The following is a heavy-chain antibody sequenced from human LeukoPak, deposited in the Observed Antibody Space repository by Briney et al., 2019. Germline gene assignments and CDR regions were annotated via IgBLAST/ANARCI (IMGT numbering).Heavy chain of an antibody. D-gene: IGHD3-22*01. CDR2: IYYSGST. V-gene: IGHV4-59*08. J-gene: IGHJ4*02. Sequence: SETLSLTCTVSGGSLSSYYWSWIRQPPGKGLEWIGYIYYSGSTNYNPSLKSRVTISVDTSKNQFSLKLSSVTAADTAVYYCARATYYYDSSGYYLDYWGQGTLVTVSS. CDR3: ARATYYYDSSGYYLDY. CDR1: GGSLSSYY.